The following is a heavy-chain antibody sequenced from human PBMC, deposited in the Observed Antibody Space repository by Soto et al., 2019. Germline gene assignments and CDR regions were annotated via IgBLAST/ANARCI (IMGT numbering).Heavy chain of an antibody. Sequence: GWSLRLSCSASGFTFSTYEMTWVRQAPGKGLEWVSYIGSGGTIFYADSVKGRFTISRDNARNSLYLQMNSLRDEDTAVYYCARGGYYWDNWGRGSLATVSS. CDR3: ARGGYYWDN. CDR2: IGSGGTI. CDR1: GFTFSTYE. J-gene: IGHJ4*01. D-gene: IGHD3-3*01. V-gene: IGHV3-48*03.